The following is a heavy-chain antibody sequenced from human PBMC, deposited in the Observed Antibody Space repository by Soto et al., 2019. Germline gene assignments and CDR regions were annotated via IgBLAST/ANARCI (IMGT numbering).Heavy chain of an antibody. CDR1: GGSIGSSSYY. CDR2: IYDRGST. CDR3: ARHGYTSGRTYFDY. Sequence: SETLSLTCTVSGGSIGSSSYYWGWIRQPPGKGLEWIGSIYDRGSTYSNPSLKSRLTTSLDTSKNQFSLKLTSVTAADTAVYYCARHGYTSGRTYFDYWGQGTLVTVS. V-gene: IGHV4-39*01. J-gene: IGHJ4*02. D-gene: IGHD6-19*01.